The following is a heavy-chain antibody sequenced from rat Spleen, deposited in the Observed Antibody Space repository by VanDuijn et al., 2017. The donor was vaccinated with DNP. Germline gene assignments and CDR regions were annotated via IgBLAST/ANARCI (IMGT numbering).Heavy chain of an antibody. V-gene: IGHV5-31*01. CDR2: ISSSGGGT. CDR1: GFTFSSYW. D-gene: IGHD5-1*01. Sequence: EVQLVESGGGLVQPGRSLKLSCAASGFTFSSYWMTWIRQVPGEGLEWVASISSSGGGTYYRDSVKGRFTISRDNAKSTLYLQMNSLRSEDTATYYCTRGANWEGNWFAYWGQGTLVTVSS. J-gene: IGHJ3*01. CDR3: TRGANWEGNWFAY.